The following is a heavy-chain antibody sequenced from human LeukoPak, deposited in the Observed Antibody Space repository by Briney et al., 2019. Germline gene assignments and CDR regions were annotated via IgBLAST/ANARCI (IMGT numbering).Heavy chain of an antibody. J-gene: IGHJ6*03. V-gene: IGHV3-21*01. D-gene: IGHD2-2*01. CDR1: GFTFSSYS. CDR2: ISSSSSYI. CDR3: ARGRGIYQLPTSYYYYMDV. Sequence: KSGGSLRLSCAASGFTFSSYSMNWVRQAPGKGLEWVSSISSSSSYIYYADSVKGRFTISRDNAKNSLYLQMNSLRAEDTAVYYCARGRGIYQLPTSYYYYMDVWGKGTTVTVSS.